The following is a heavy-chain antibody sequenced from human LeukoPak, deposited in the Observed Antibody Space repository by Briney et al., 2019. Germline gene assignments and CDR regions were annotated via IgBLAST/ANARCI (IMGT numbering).Heavy chain of an antibody. J-gene: IGHJ5*02. Sequence: GGSLRLSCAASGFTFSSYDMHWVRQATGKGLEWVSAIGTAGDTYYPGSVKGRFTISRENAKNSLYLQMNSLRAGDTAVYYCARGVDGSGSYNWFDTWGQGTLVTVSS. CDR1: GFTFSSYD. CDR2: IGTAGDT. D-gene: IGHD3-10*01. V-gene: IGHV3-13*01. CDR3: ARGVDGSGSYNWFDT.